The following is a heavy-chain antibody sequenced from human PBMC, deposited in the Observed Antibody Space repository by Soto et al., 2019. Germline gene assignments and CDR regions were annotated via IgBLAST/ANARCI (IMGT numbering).Heavy chain of an antibody. Sequence: EVQLVESGGGLVKPGGSLRLSCAASGFTFSSYSMNWVRQAPGKGLEWGSSISSSSSYIYYADSLKGRFTISRDNAKNSLYLQMNSLRAEDTAVYYCARDHRIWAVWGQGTLVTVSS. CDR3: ARDHRIWAV. CDR2: ISSSSSYI. D-gene: IGHD3-16*02. CDR1: GFTFSSYS. J-gene: IGHJ4*02. V-gene: IGHV3-21*01.